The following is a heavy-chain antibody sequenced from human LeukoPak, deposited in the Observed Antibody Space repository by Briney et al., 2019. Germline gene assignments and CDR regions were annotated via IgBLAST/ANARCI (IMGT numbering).Heavy chain of an antibody. D-gene: IGHD3-22*01. CDR3: ARASDSSGYRYFDY. V-gene: IGHV3-7*01. CDR2: IKQDGSEK. J-gene: IGHJ4*02. Sequence: GGSLRLSCAASGFTFSSYWMSWVRQAPGKGLEWVANIKQDGSEKYYVDSVKGRFTISRDNAKNSLYLQMNSLRAEDTAVYYCARASDSSGYRYFDYWGQGTLVTVSS. CDR1: GFTFSSYW.